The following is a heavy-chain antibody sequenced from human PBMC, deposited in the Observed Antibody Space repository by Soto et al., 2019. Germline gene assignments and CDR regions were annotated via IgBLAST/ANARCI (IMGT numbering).Heavy chain of an antibody. D-gene: IGHD2-21*01. J-gene: IGHJ3*02. CDR2: IYSGGST. CDR1: GFTVSSNY. CDR3: ARDTHISPYVFDI. Sequence: HPGGSLRLSCAASGFTVSSNYMSWVRQAPGKGLEWVSVIYSGGSTYYADSVKGRFTISRDNSKNTLYLQMNSLRDEDTAVYYCARDTHISPYVFDIWGKGTMVTVSS. V-gene: IGHV3-66*01.